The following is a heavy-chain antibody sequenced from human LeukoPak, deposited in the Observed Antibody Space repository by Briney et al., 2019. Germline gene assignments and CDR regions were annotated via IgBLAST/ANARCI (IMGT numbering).Heavy chain of an antibody. CDR2: ISSSGSTI. J-gene: IGHJ3*02. V-gene: IGHV3-11*01. D-gene: IGHD3-10*01. CDR1: GFTFSDYY. CDR3: ASNYWYYYGSGSDDAFDI. Sequence: GGSLRLSCAASGFTFSDYYMSWVRQAPGKGLEWVSYISSSGSTIYYADSVKGRFTISRDNAKNSLYLQMNSLRAEDTAVYYCASNYWYYYGSGSDDAFDIWGQGTMVTVSS.